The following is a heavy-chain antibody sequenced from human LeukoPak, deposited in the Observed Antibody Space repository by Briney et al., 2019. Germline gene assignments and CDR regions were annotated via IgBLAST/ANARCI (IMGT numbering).Heavy chain of an antibody. CDR3: ARVRGYYDSSGYLDY. V-gene: IGHV1-18*01. CDR2: ISAYNGNT. CDR1: GYTFTSYG. J-gene: IGHJ4*02. D-gene: IGHD3-22*01. Sequence: GASVKVSCKASGYTFTSYGISWVRQAPGQGLEWMGWISAYNGNTNYAQKLQGRVTMTTDTSTSTAYMELRSLRSDDTAVYYCARVRGYYDSSGYLDYWGQGTLVTVSS.